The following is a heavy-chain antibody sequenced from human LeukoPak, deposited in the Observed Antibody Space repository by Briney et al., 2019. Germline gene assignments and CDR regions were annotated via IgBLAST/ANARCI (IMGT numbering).Heavy chain of an antibody. CDR2: INHSGST. CDR1: GGSFSVYY. Sequence: PSETLSLTCAVYGGSFSVYYWSWIRQPPGKGLEWIGEINHSGSTNYNPSLKSRVTISVDTSKNQFSLRLSSVTAADTAVYYCARSKLELRSNWFDPWGQGTLVTVSS. V-gene: IGHV4-34*01. J-gene: IGHJ5*02. CDR3: ARSKLELRSNWFDP. D-gene: IGHD1-7*01.